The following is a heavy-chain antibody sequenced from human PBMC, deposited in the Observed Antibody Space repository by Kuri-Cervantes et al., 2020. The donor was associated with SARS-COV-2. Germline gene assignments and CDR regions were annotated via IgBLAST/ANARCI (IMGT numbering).Heavy chain of an antibody. Sequence: SQTLSLTCAVYGGSFSGYYWSWIRQPTGKGLEWIGEINHSGSTNYNPSLKSRVTISVDTSKNQFSLKLSSVTAADTAVYYCARGGMVRFLYYWGQGTLVTVSS. D-gene: IGHD3-3*01. J-gene: IGHJ4*02. CDR3: ARGGMVRFLYY. V-gene: IGHV4-34*01. CDR1: GGSFSGYY. CDR2: INHSGST.